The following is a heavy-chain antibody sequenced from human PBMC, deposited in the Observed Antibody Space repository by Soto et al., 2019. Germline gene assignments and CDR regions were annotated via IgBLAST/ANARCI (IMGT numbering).Heavy chain of an antibody. CDR2: ISGSGGST. J-gene: IGHJ6*02. Sequence: GGSLRLSCAASGFTFSSYAMSWVRQAPGKGLEWVSAISGSGGSTYYADSVKGRFTISRDNSKNTLYLQMNSLRAEDTAVYYCAKLLGSGSYYYYGMDVWGQGTTVTVSS. D-gene: IGHD3-10*01. CDR3: AKLLGSGSYYYYGMDV. CDR1: GFTFSSYA. V-gene: IGHV3-23*01.